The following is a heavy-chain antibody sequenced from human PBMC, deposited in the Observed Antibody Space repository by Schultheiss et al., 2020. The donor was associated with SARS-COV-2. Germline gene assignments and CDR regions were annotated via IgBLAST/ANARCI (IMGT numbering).Heavy chain of an antibody. CDR1: GGSISSYY. V-gene: IGHV4-59*12. J-gene: IGHJ4*02. CDR3: AKGGRGFVMDYFDY. D-gene: IGHD3-16*01. CDR2: IYYSGST. Sequence: SQTLSLTCTVSGGSISSYYWSWIRQPPGKGLEWIGYIYYSGSTNYNPSLKSRVTISVDTSKNQFSLKLSSVTAADTAVYYCAKGGRGFVMDYFDYWGQGTLVTVSS.